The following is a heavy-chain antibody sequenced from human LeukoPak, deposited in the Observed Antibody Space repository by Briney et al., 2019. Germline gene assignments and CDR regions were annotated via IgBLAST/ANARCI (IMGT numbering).Heavy chain of an antibody. J-gene: IGHJ6*03. CDR3: ASALAVYSNSNYYYYYMDV. CDR1: GGSISSYY. D-gene: IGHD4-11*01. CDR2: IYYSGST. V-gene: IGHV4-59*01. Sequence: SETLSLTCTVSGGSISSYYWSWTRQPPGKGLEWIGYIYYSGSTNYNPSLKSRVTISVDTSKNQFSLKLSSVTAADTAVYYCASALAVYSNSNYYYYYMDVWGKGTTVTVSS.